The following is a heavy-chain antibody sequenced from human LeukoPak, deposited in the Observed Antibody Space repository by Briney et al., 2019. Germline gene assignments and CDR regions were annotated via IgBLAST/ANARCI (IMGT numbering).Heavy chain of an antibody. CDR1: GFTFSDYY. CDR3: ARDVYMGTAVAVGEYNWFDP. CDR2: ISSSGSTI. V-gene: IGHV3-11*01. Sequence: PGGSLRLSCAASGFTFSDYYMSWIRQAPGKGLEWVSYISSSGSTIYYADSVKGRFTISRDNAKNSLYLQMNSLRAEDTAVYYCARDVYMGTAVAVGEYNWFDPWGQGTLVTVSS. D-gene: IGHD6-19*01. J-gene: IGHJ5*02.